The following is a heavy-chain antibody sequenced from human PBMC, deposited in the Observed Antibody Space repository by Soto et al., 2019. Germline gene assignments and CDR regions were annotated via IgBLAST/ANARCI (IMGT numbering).Heavy chain of an antibody. CDR3: ARIRYYDFWSGPDY. D-gene: IGHD3-3*01. V-gene: IGHV2-70*11. CDR1: GFSLSTSGMC. CDR2: IDWDDDK. Sequence: SGPTLGNPTQTLTLTCTFSGFSLSTSGMCVSWIRQPPGKALEWLARIDWDDDKYYSTSLKTRLTISKDTSKNQVVLTMTNMDPVDTATYYCARIRYYDFWSGPDYWGQGTLVTVSS. J-gene: IGHJ4*02.